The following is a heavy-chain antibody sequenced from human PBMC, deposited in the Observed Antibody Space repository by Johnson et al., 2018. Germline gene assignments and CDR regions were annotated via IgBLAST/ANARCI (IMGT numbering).Heavy chain of an antibody. J-gene: IGHJ6*02. D-gene: IGHD1-1*01. CDR1: GFTFSSYG. V-gene: IGHV3-30*03. CDR2: ISYDGSNK. Sequence: QVQLVQSGGGVVQPGRSLRLSCAASGFTFSSYGMHWVRQAPGKGLEWVAVISYDGSNKYYVDSVKGRFTISRDNAKNSLYLQMNSLRAEDTAGFYCARAPTTRPGPKYYYYYGMDVWGQGTTVTVSS. CDR3: ARAPTTRPGPKYYYYYGMDV.